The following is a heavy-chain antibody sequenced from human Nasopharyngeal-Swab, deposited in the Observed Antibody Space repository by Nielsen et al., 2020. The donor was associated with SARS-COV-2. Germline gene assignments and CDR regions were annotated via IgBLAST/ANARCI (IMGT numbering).Heavy chain of an antibody. V-gene: IGHV3-30*18. CDR2: ISYDGSNK. CDR3: AKSGIAAAGIFDY. D-gene: IGHD6-13*01. CDR1: GFTFSSYG. J-gene: IGHJ4*02. Sequence: GESLKISCAASGFTFSSYGMHWVRQAPGKGLEWVAVISYDGSNKYYADSVKGRFTISRDNSKNTLYLQMNSLRAEDTAAYYCAKSGIAAAGIFDYWGQGTLVTVSS.